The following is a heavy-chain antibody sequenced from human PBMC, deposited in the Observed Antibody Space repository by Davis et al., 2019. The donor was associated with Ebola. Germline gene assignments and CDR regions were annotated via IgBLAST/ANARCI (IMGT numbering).Heavy chain of an antibody. Sequence: PGGSLRLSCAASGFTFSSYGMHWVRQALGKGLEWVSGIGSSGSTIYYADSVKGRFTISRDNARNSLYLQMNSLRAEDTAVYYCARPTLDGDRYGGGLVPWGQGTLVTVSS. D-gene: IGHD4-17*01. CDR3: ARPTLDGDRYGGGLVP. CDR2: IGSSGSTI. V-gene: IGHV3-48*04. J-gene: IGHJ5*02. CDR1: GFTFSSYG.